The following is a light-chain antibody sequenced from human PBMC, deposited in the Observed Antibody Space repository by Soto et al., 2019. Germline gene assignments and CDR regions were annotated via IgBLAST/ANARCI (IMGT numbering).Light chain of an antibody. V-gene: IGKV1-16*01. Sequence: DIQMTQSPSSLSSSVGARVIITCRASQGVDKYLSWFQQKPGKAPKSLIYGASRLQSGVPSRFSGSGSGTHFTLTITNLQPEDFATYYCHQYNSYPSFGQGTRLQ. J-gene: IGKJ5*01. CDR2: GAS. CDR1: QGVDKY. CDR3: HQYNSYPS.